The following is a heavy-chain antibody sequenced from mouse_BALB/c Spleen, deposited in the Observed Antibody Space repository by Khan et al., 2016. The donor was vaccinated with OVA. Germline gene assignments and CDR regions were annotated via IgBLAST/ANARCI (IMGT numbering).Heavy chain of an antibody. J-gene: IGHJ1*01. D-gene: IGHD1-2*01. CDR1: GYSFTSGYS. CDR3: ARDDYGNGYFDV. Sequence: EVELVESGPDLVKPSQSLSLTCTVTGYSFTSGYSWHWIRQFPGNKLQWMGYIHYSGSTNYTPSLKIRLSINRDTSKNQFSLQLNSVTTEDTATYYGARDDYGNGYFDVWGAGTTVTVSS. CDR2: IHYSGST. V-gene: IGHV3-1*02.